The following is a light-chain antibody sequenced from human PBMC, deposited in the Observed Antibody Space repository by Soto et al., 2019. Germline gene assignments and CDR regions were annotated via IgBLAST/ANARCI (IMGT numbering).Light chain of an antibody. CDR2: LNSDDSH. Sequence: QSVLTQSPSASASLGASVTLTCTLSSGHSSYDIACRQQQPEKGPRYLMKLNSDDSHNQGAGIPDRFSGSSSGAERHLTIARLPYDDEAYYYCQTWGTDFAVVFGGGTKLTVL. CDR1: SGHSSYD. V-gene: IGLV4-69*01. CDR3: QTWGTDFAVV. J-gene: IGLJ2*01.